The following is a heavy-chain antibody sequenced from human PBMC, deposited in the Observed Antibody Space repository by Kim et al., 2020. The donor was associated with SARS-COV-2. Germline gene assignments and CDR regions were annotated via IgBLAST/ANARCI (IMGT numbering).Heavy chain of an antibody. Sequence: GGSLRLSCAASGFTLRNCGIHWVRQAPGKGLEWVAMISHSGSDEHYVDSVKGRFTISRDTSKNTAYLQMNSLQDEDTAVYHCAKDWGTSGWYNWFDPWGPGTLVTVSS. D-gene: IGHD6-19*01. CDR3: AKDWGTSGWYNWFDP. J-gene: IGHJ5*02. CDR1: GFTLRNCG. CDR2: ISHSGSDE. V-gene: IGHV3-30*18.